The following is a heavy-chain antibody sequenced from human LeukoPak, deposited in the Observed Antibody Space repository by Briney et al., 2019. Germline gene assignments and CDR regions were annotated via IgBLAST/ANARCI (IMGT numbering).Heavy chain of an antibody. J-gene: IGHJ3*02. Sequence: GASVKDSCKASGYTFTGYYMHWVRQAPGQGLEWMGWINPNSGGTNYAQKFQGRVTMTRDTSISTAYMELSRLRSDDTAVYYCARDRGYYYDSSDAFDIWGQGTMVTVSS. V-gene: IGHV1-2*02. D-gene: IGHD3-22*01. CDR1: GYTFTGYY. CDR3: ARDRGYYYDSSDAFDI. CDR2: INPNSGGT.